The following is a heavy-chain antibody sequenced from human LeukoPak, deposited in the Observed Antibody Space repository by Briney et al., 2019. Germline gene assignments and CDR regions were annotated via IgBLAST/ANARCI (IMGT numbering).Heavy chain of an antibody. J-gene: IGHJ4*02. CDR2: IKQDGSEK. CDR3: AIYGSGSYYNGPLDY. V-gene: IGHV3-7*01. CDR1: GFTFSSYW. D-gene: IGHD3-10*01. Sequence: GGSLRLSCAASGFTFSSYWMSWVRQAPGKGLEWVANIKQDGSEKYYADSVKGRFTISRDNSKNTLYLQMNSLRAEDTAVYYCAIYGSGSYYNGPLDYWGQGTLVTVSS.